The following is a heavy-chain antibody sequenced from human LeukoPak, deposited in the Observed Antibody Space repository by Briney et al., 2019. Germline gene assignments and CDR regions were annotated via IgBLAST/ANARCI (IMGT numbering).Heavy chain of an antibody. CDR2: IKSDGSST. CDR1: GFTFSSYW. V-gene: IGHV3-74*01. CDR3: ARAGYYRFDY. J-gene: IGHJ4*02. D-gene: IGHD2-15*01. Sequence: GGSLRLSCVASGFTFSSYWMHWVRQVPGKGLVWVSRIKSDGSSTSYAGSVKGRFTISRDNAKNTLYLQMDSLRAEDTAIYFCARAGYYRFDYWGQGTLVTVSS.